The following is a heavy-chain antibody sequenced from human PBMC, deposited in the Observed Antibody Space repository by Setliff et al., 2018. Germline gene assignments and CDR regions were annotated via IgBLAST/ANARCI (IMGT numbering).Heavy chain of an antibody. J-gene: IGHJ5*02. V-gene: IGHV5-51*01. Sequence: SLKISCKGSGYSFSTCWIGWVRQMPGKGLEWMGIIYPGDSITRYSPSFQGQVTISVDKSTNTAYLQWSSLRASDTAIYYCARHPYYYGSGTYLDNNNRWFDPWGQGTLVTVSS. CDR2: IYPGDSIT. CDR3: ARHPYYYGSGTYLDNNNRWFDP. D-gene: IGHD3-10*01. CDR1: GYSFSTCW.